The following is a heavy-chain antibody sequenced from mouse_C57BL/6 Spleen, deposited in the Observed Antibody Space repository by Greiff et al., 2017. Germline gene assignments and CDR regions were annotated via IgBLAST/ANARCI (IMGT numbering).Heavy chain of an antibody. CDR2: IYPRSGNT. J-gene: IGHJ4*01. CDR1: GYTFTSYG. D-gene: IGHD2-2*01. Sequence: QVQLKESGAELARPGASVKLSCKASGYTFTSYGISWVKQRTGQGLEWIGEIYPRSGNTYYNEKFKGKATLTADKSSSTAYVELRSLTSVDSAVYVWERGVGYDGGDYYAMDYWGQGTSVTVSS. CDR3: ERGVGYDGGDYYAMDY. V-gene: IGHV1-81*01.